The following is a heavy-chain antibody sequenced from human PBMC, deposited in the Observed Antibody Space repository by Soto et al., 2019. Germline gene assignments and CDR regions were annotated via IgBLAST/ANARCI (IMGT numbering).Heavy chain of an antibody. CDR1: GVSLTIGNW. V-gene: IGHV4-4*02. CDR2: IFHDGTA. D-gene: IGHD3-10*01. Sequence: PSETLSLTCAVSGVSLTIGNWWTWVRQSPQRGLEYIGEIFHDGTANYYPTFERRVAMSVDTSRNQCSRKLTSVTAADTAVYFCARLVYDTRLNYMYFDFWGPGTLVTVSS. J-gene: IGHJ4*02. CDR3: ARLVYDTRLNYMYFDF.